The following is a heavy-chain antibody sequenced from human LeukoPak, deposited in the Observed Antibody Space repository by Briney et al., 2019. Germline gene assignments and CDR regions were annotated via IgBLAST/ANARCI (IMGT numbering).Heavy chain of an antibody. Sequence: GGPLRLSCTASGFNFSDSYMSRIRQAPGKGLEWVSYMSAISKYTNYADSVKGRFTISRDNAKNSLYLQVNSLRAEDTAIYYCARSHNSTWYHFDYWGQGTLVTVSS. CDR2: MSAISKYT. V-gene: IGHV3-11*03. CDR3: ARSHNSTWYHFDY. J-gene: IGHJ4*02. CDR1: GFNFSDSY. D-gene: IGHD4-23*01.